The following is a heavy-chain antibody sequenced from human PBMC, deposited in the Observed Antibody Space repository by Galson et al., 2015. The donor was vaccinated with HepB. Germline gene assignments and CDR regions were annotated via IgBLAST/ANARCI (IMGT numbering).Heavy chain of an antibody. CDR1: GYTFTSYD. CDR3: ARQDSSTWWERNWFDP. Sequence: SVKVSCKASGYTFTSYDINWVRQATGQGLEWMGWMNPNSGNTGYAQKFQGRVTMTRNTSISTAYMELSSLRSEDTAVYYCARQDSSTWWERNWFDPWGQGTLVTVSS. D-gene: IGHD6-13*01. V-gene: IGHV1-8*01. CDR2: MNPNSGNT. J-gene: IGHJ5*02.